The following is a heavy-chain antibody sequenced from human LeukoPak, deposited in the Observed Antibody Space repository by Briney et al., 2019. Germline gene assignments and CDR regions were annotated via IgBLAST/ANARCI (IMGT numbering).Heavy chain of an antibody. CDR2: IYYSGST. Sequence: SETLSLTCTVSGGSISSGDYYWSWIRQPPGKGLEWIGYIYYSGSTYYNPSLKSRATIPVDTPKNQFSLKLSSVTAADTAVYYCARETVPAATTNWFDPWGQGTLVTVSS. CDR1: GGSISSGDYY. J-gene: IGHJ5*02. V-gene: IGHV4-30-4*08. D-gene: IGHD2-2*01. CDR3: ARETVPAATTNWFDP.